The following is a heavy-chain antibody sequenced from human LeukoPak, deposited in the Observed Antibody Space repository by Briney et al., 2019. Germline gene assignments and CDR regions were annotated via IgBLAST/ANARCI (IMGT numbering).Heavy chain of an antibody. D-gene: IGHD3-10*01. CDR3: AALLTGGFGEFPDDAFDI. Sequence: GRSLRLSCAASGFTFDDYAMHWVRQAPGKGLEWVSGISWNSGSIGYADSVKGRFTISRDNAKNSLYLQMNSLRAEDTALYYCAALLTGGFGEFPDDAFDIWGQGTMVTVSS. CDR1: GFTFDDYA. V-gene: IGHV3-9*01. CDR2: ISWNSGSI. J-gene: IGHJ3*02.